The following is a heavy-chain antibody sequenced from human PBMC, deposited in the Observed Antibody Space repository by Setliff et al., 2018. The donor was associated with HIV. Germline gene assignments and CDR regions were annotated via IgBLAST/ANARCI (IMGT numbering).Heavy chain of an antibody. J-gene: IGHJ5*01. D-gene: IGHD1-26*01. CDR2: IYYSGST. Sequence: SETLSLTCTVSGGSISSGSYYWNWIRLQPGKGLEWIGHIYYSGSTYYNPSLKSRVTISVDTSKNQFSLKLSSVTAADTAVYYCARVAPKWDLLKWFDYWGQGTLVTVSS. CDR3: ARVAPKWDLLKWFDY. V-gene: IGHV4-31*03. CDR1: GGSISSGSYY.